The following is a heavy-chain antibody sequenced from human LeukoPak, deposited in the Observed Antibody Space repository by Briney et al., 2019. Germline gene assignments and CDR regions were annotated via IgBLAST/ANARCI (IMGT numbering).Heavy chain of an antibody. CDR3: EKIVVIRGTDFFDY. D-gene: IGHD3-16*01. Sequence: SGGSLRLSCAVSGFTVSHEYMTWVRQAPGKGLEWLSVIYKDGSTYYADSVKGRFTISRDNSKNTVYLQMNSLRVEDTAVYYCEKIVVIRGTDFFDYGGRGPGATVSS. CDR2: IYKDGST. CDR1: GFTVSHEY. J-gene: IGHJ4*02. V-gene: IGHV3-53*01.